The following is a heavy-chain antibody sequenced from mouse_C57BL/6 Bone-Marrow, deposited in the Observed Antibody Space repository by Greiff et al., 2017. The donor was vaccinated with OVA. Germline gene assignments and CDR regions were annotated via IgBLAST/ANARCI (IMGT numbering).Heavy chain of an antibody. CDR1: EYEFPSHD. J-gene: IGHJ3*01. CDR2: INSDGGST. Sequence: EVKLVESGGGLVQPGESLKLSCESNEYEFPSHDMSWVRKTPEKRLELVAAINSDGGSTYYPDTMERRFIISRDNTKKTLYLQMSSLRSEDTALYYCSRQGDGYFWFAYWGQGTLVTVSA. D-gene: IGHD2-3*01. V-gene: IGHV5-2*01. CDR3: SRQGDGYFWFAY.